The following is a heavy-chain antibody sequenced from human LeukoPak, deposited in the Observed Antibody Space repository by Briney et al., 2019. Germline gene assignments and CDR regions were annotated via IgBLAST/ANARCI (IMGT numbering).Heavy chain of an antibody. V-gene: IGHV1-8*01. CDR2: MNPNSGNT. J-gene: IGHJ4*02. D-gene: IGHD6-6*01. Sequence: ASVKVSFKASGYTFTSYDINWVRPAPGQGLEWMGWMNPNSGNTGYAQKFQGRVTMTRNTSISTAYMELSSLRSEDTAVYYCARDRQLGLDYWGQGTLVTVSS. CDR1: GYTFTSYD. CDR3: ARDRQLGLDY.